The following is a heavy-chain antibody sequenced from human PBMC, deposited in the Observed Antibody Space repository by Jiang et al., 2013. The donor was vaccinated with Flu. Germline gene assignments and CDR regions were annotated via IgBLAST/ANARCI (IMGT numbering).Heavy chain of an antibody. V-gene: IGHV5-51*01. CDR2: IYPGDSDT. D-gene: IGHD6-19*01. CDR3: ARQHTPGIAVAGGGEP. J-gene: IGHJ5*02. Sequence: KGLEWMGIIYPGDSDTRYSPSFQGQVTISADKSISTAYLQWSSLKASDTAMYYCARQHTPGIAVAGGGEPWGQGTLVTVSS.